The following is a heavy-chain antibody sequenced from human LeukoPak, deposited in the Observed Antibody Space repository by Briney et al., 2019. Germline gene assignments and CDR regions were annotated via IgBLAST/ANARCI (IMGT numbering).Heavy chain of an antibody. J-gene: IGHJ4*02. CDR3: AKVRLPYGGNRTSDDY. Sequence: GGSLRLSCAASGFTFSSYSMNWVRQAPGKGLEWVSSISSSSSYIYYADSVKGRLTISRDNAKNTLYLQMNSLRAEDTAVYYCAKVRLPYGGNRTSDDYWGQGTLVTVSS. V-gene: IGHV3-21*01. D-gene: IGHD4-23*01. CDR1: GFTFSSYS. CDR2: ISSSSSYI.